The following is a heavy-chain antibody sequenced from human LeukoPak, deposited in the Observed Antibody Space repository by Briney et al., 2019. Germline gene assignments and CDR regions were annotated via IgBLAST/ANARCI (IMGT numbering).Heavy chain of an antibody. Sequence: PSGTLSLTCAVSGGSISSSNWWSWVRQPPGKGLEWIGEIYHSGSTNYNPSLKSRVTISVDKSMNQFSLKMTSVTAADTAVYYCARYIAVAGTFDYWGQGTLVTVSS. CDR3: ARYIAVAGTFDY. J-gene: IGHJ4*02. V-gene: IGHV4-4*02. CDR2: IYHSGST. CDR1: GGSISSSNW. D-gene: IGHD6-19*01.